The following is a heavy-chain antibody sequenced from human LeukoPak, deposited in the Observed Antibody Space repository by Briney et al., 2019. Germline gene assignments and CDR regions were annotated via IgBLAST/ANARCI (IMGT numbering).Heavy chain of an antibody. CDR1: GGTFSSYT. Sequence: SVKDSCKASGGTFSSYTISWVRQAPGQGLEWMGRIIPILGIANYAQKFQGRVTITADKSTSTAYMELSSLRSEDTAVYYCARDGHYDSSGGFDYWGQGTLVTVSS. CDR2: IIPILGIA. J-gene: IGHJ4*02. V-gene: IGHV1-69*04. D-gene: IGHD3-22*01. CDR3: ARDGHYDSSGGFDY.